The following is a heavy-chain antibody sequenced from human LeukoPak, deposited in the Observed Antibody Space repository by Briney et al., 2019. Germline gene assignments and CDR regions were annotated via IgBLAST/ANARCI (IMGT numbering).Heavy chain of an antibody. CDR1: GGSINNYY. CDR3: ARQTAKNVDTARFGY. CDR2: IYYSGST. Sequence: SETLSLTCTISGGSINNYYWSWIRQPPGKGLEWIGYIYYSGSTNYNPSLNSRVNISLDTSKNQFPLRLSSVTATDTAVYYCARQTAKNVDTARFGYWGQGTLVTVSS. J-gene: IGHJ4*02. D-gene: IGHD5-18*01. V-gene: IGHV4-59*08.